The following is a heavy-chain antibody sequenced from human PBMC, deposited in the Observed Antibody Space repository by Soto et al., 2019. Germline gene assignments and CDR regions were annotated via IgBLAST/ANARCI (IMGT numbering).Heavy chain of an antibody. CDR2: IYYSGST. CDR1: GGSISSGGYY. D-gene: IGHD5-12*01. V-gene: IGHV4-31*03. CDR3: ARASGYDSDYYYGMDV. Sequence: QVQLQESGPGLVKPSQTLSLTCTVSGGSISSGGYYWSWIRQHPGKGLEWIGYIYYSGSTYYNPPIKSGVTISVDPSKNQFSLNLSHVTAADTAVYYCARASGYDSDYYYGMDVWGQGTTVTVSS. J-gene: IGHJ6*02.